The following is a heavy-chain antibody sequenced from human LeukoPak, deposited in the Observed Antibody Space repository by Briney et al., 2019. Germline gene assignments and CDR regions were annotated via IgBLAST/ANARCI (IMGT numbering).Heavy chain of an antibody. Sequence: SVKVSCKASGYTFTSYAMNWVRQAPGQGLEWMGGIIPIFGTANYAQKFQGRVTITADESTSTAYMELSSLRSEDTAVYYCAILPGITGTNDAFDIWGQGTMVTVSS. V-gene: IGHV1-69*13. CDR3: AILPGITGTNDAFDI. J-gene: IGHJ3*02. CDR2: IIPIFGTA. CDR1: GYTFTSYA. D-gene: IGHD1-20*01.